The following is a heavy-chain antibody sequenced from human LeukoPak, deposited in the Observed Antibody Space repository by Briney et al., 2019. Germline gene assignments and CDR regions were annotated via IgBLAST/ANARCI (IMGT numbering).Heavy chain of an antibody. CDR3: ARQQYYYGSGLIDY. J-gene: IGHJ4*02. CDR1: GGSISSSSYY. CDR2: IYYSGST. Sequence: SETLSLTCTVSGGSISSSSYYWGWIRQPPGKGLEWIGSIYYSGSTCYNPSLKSRVTISVDTSKNQFSLKLSSVTAADTAVYYCARQQYYYGSGLIDYWGQGTLVTVSS. D-gene: IGHD3-10*01. V-gene: IGHV4-39*01.